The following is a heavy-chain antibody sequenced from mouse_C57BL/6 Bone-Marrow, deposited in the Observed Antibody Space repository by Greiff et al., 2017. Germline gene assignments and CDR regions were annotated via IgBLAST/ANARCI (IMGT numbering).Heavy chain of an antibody. CDR1: GYTFTSYC. CDR2: IDPTDSYT. CDR3: ARSRWLSIFDY. J-gene: IGHJ2*01. D-gene: IGHD2-3*01. Sequence: VQLQQSGAELVKPGASVKLSCKASGYTFTSYCMQWVKQRPGQGLEWIGEIDPTDSYTNYNQKFKGKATLTVDTSSSTAYMQLSSLTSEDSAVYYCARSRWLSIFDYWGQGTTLTVSS. V-gene: IGHV1-50*01.